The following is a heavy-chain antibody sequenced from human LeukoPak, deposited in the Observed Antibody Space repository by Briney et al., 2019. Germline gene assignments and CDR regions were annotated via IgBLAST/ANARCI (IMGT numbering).Heavy chain of an antibody. CDR3: ASSGCSGGSCSIDY. CDR2: VYYGGST. CDR1: GGSISSGGYY. Sequence: SETLSLTCAVSGGSISSGGYYWSCLRPHPGQGLEWVVYVYYGGSTYYNPSLKSRVTISVDTSKNQFSLKLSSVTAADTAVYYCASSGCSGGSCSIDYWGQGTLVTVSS. J-gene: IGHJ4*02. D-gene: IGHD2-15*01. V-gene: IGHV4-31*11.